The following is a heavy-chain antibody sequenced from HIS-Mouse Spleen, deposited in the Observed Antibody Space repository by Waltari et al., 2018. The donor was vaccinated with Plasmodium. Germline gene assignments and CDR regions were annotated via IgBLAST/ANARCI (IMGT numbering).Heavy chain of an antibody. V-gene: IGHV3-21*01. J-gene: IGHJ3*02. CDR2: SKISSSEI. CDR1: GFTFSSYT. D-gene: IGHD7-27*01. CDR3: ARDPPLSITGGLDAFDI. Sequence: EVQLVESGGGLVKPGGSLRLSCAASGFTFSSYTMNWVRQAPGKGREVGSASKISSSEIYYATRVKGRVTISRDNAKNSRYLQMNSLRAEDTAVYYCARDPPLSITGGLDAFDIWGQGTMVTVSS.